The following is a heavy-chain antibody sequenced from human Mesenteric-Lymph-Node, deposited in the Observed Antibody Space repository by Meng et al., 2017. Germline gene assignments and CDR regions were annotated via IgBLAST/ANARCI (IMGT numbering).Heavy chain of an antibody. CDR1: GFTFSSYA. V-gene: IGHV3-23*01. Sequence: GESLKISCAASGFTFSSYAMNWVRQAPGKGLEWVSGISDSGVRTYYADSVKGRFTISRDNSKNTLYLQMNSLRAEDTAVYYCARVGDDYAYYGMDVWGQGTTVTVSS. CDR2: ISDSGVRT. J-gene: IGHJ6*02. CDR3: ARVGDDYAYYGMDV.